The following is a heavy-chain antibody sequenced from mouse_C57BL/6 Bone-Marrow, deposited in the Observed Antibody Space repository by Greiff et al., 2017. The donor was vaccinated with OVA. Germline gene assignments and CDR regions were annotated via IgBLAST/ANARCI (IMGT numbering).Heavy chain of an antibody. J-gene: IGHJ1*03. V-gene: IGHV8-8*01. D-gene: IGHD1-1*01. Sequence: QVTLKVCGPGILQPSQTLSLTCSFSGFSLSTFGMGVGWIRQPSGKGLEWLAHTWWDDDKYYNPALKSGPTLSKDTSNNQVFLKIANVDTADTATYYCALIGGDGSSSYWYFDVWGTGTTVTVSS. CDR2: TWWDDDK. CDR3: ALIGGDGSSSYWYFDV. CDR1: GFSLSTFGMG.